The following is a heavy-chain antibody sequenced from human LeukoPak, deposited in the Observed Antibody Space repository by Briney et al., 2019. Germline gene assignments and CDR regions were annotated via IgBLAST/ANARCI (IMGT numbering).Heavy chain of an antibody. CDR3: AKAEYSINCHKCWIDY. CDR2: ISSSGSNI. V-gene: IGHV3-11*01. CDR1: GFTFSDCY. D-gene: IGHD6-13*01. J-gene: IGHJ4*02. Sequence: GGSLRLSCAASGFTFSDCYMSWIRQAPGKGLEWVSFISSSGSNINYAESVKGRFTISRDNAKNSLYLQMNSLRAEDTAVYYCAKAEYSINCHKCWIDYWGQGTLITVSS.